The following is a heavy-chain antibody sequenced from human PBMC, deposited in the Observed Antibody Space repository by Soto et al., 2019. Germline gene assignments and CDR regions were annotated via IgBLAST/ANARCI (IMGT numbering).Heavy chain of an antibody. J-gene: IGHJ4*02. CDR3: ARWDSIGRSFDY. D-gene: IGHD6-19*01. Sequence: QVQLVESGGGVVQPGRSLRLSCAASGFTFSSYSMHWVRQAPGKGLEWVAVISYDGSNKYYADSVKGRFTISRDNSKNTLYLQMNSLRAEDTAVYYCARWDSIGRSFDYWGQGTLVTVSS. CDR1: GFTFSSYS. V-gene: IGHV3-30-3*01. CDR2: ISYDGSNK.